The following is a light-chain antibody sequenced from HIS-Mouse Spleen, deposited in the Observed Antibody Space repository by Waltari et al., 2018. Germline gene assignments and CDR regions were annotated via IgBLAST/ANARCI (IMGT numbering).Light chain of an antibody. Sequence: DIQMTQSPSSLSASVGDRVTITCRASQSISSDLNWYQQKPGKAPKLLIYAASSLQSGVPSRFSGSGSGTDFTLTISSLQPEDFATYYCQQSYRTPMYTFGQGTKLEIK. CDR1: QSISSD. CDR3: QQSYRTPMYT. V-gene: IGKV1-39*01. CDR2: AAS. J-gene: IGKJ2*01.